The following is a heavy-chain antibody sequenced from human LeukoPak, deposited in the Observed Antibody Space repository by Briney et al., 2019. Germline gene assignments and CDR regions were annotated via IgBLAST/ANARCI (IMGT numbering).Heavy chain of an antibody. V-gene: IGHV3-30*02. D-gene: IGHD3-10*01. Sequence: PGGSLRLSCAASGFSFSGYGMHWVRQAPGKGLKWVAFIRYDGSNKYYADSVKGRFTISRDNSKNTLYLQMNSLRAEDTAVYYCAKRGLLWFGDNYEPEVGYWGQGTLVTVSS. CDR1: GFSFSGYG. J-gene: IGHJ4*02. CDR2: IRYDGSNK. CDR3: AKRGLLWFGDNYEPEVGY.